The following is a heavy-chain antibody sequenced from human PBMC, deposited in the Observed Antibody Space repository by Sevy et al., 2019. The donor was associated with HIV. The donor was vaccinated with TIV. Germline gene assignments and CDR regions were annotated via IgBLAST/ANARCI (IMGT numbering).Heavy chain of an antibody. D-gene: IGHD3-10*01. CDR3: ARRGSGSYPLCFDF. V-gene: IGHV4-39*01. CDR1: GGSISSSGYF. CDR2: IYYSGRS. J-gene: IGHJ4*02. Sequence: SETLSLTCSVSGGSISSSGYFWGWIRQPPGKGLEWIGNIYYSGRSFYNPSLKSRVTMSADTSKNQFSLNLTSLTAADTAVYYCARRGSGSYPLCFDFWGQGTLVTVSS.